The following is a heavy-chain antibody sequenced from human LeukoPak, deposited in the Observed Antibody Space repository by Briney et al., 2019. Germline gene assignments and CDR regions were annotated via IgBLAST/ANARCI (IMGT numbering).Heavy chain of an antibody. CDR3: ARAVRPNSYYYYYMDV. CDR1: GYTFTSYG. Sequence: ASVKVSCKASGYTFTSYGITWVRQAPGQGLEWMGWISVYNGHTKYAQKLQGRVTMTTDTSTSTAYMELRSLRSDDTAVYYCARAVRPNSYYYYYMDVWGKGTTVTVSS. CDR2: ISVYNGHT. V-gene: IGHV1-18*01. J-gene: IGHJ6*03. D-gene: IGHD4-23*01.